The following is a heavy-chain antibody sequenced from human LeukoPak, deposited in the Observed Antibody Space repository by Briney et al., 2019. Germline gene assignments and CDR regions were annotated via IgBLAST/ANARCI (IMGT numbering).Heavy chain of an antibody. Sequence: PGGSLRLSCAASGFTFSSFGMHWVRQAPGQGLEWVAFILYDGTNKYYADSVKGRFTISRDNAKNSLYLQMNSLRAEDTAVYYCAREAYDSSGYNWFDPWGQGTLVTVSS. CDR2: ILYDGTNK. D-gene: IGHD3-22*01. CDR1: GFTFSSFG. J-gene: IGHJ5*02. CDR3: AREAYDSSGYNWFDP. V-gene: IGHV3-30*02.